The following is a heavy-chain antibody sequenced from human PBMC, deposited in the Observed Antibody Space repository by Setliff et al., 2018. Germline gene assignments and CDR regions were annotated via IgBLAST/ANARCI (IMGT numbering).Heavy chain of an antibody. Sequence: ASVKVSCKASGYTFSSHGISWVRQAPGQGHEWMGWISAYNGNTNYAQKLQGRVTMTTDTSTSTAYMELRSLRSDDTAVYYCARGRERDYNFWSGYYTYYYYGMDVWGQGTTVTVSS. D-gene: IGHD3-3*01. CDR3: ARGRERDYNFWSGYYTYYYYGMDV. V-gene: IGHV1-18*01. CDR1: GYTFSSHG. J-gene: IGHJ6*02. CDR2: ISAYNGNT.